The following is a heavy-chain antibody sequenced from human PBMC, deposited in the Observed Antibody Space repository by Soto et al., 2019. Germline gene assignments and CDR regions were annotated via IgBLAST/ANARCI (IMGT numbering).Heavy chain of an antibody. CDR2: IIPIFGRA. V-gene: IGHV1-69*01. CDR3: ARDGGRHSGGIDY. CDR1: GGTFSSYS. Sequence: QVQLVQSGAEVKKPGSSVKVSCKASGGTFSSYSINWVRQAPRQRLEWMGEIIPIFGRANYAQKFQGRVTITADESTSTAYMELSSLISEDTAVYYCARDGGRHSGGIDYWGQGTLVTVSS. J-gene: IGHJ4*02. D-gene: IGHD2-15*01.